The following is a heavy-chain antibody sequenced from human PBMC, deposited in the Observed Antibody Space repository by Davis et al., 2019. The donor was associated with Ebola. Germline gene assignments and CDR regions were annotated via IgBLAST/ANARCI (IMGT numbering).Heavy chain of an antibody. Sequence: PGGSLRLSCAASGLTVSGNYMSWVRQAPGKWLEWVSVIYSGGSTYYADSVKGRFTISRDNSKNTLYLQMNSLRAEDTAVYYCARGGQDYYGSSGFYYYYGMDVWGQGTTVTVSS. J-gene: IGHJ6*02. CDR3: ARGGQDYYGSSGFYYYYGMDV. D-gene: IGHD3-22*01. CDR1: GLTVSGNY. V-gene: IGHV3-53*01. CDR2: IYSGGST.